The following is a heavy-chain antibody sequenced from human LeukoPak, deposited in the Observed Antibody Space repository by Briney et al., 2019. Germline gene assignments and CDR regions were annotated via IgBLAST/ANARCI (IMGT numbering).Heavy chain of an antibody. CDR1: GFTFSSYA. V-gene: IGHV3-30*04. D-gene: IGHD6-19*01. CDR2: ISYDGSNK. J-gene: IGHJ4*02. Sequence: GGSLRLSCAASGFTFSSYAMHWVRQAPGKGLEWVAVISYDGSNKYYADSVKGRFTISRDNSKNTLYLQMNSLRAEDTAVYYCARDVGSDWYYFDYWGQGTLVTVSS. CDR3: ARDVGSDWYYFDY.